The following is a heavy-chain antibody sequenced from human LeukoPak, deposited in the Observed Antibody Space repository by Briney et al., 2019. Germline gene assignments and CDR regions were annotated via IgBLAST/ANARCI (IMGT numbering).Heavy chain of an antibody. CDR2: IRGSSSAM. J-gene: IGHJ4*02. Sequence: PGGSLRLSCAASGFTFSNYWVHWVRQAPGKGLEWVSNIRGSSSAMNYADSVKGRLTISRDNAKNSLYLEMSSLRAEDTAVYYCARDRDWSFDYWGLGTLVSVSS. D-gene: IGHD3-9*01. V-gene: IGHV3-48*04. CDR1: GFTFSNYW. CDR3: ARDRDWSFDY.